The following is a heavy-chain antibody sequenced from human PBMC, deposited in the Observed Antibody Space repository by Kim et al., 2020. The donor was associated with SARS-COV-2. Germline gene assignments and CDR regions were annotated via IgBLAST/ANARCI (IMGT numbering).Heavy chain of an antibody. V-gene: IGHV1-24*01. CDR3: ATITPADSSSWYFWFDP. CDR1: GYTLTELS. Sequence: ASVKVSCKVSGYTLTELSMHWVRQAPGKGLEWMGGFDPEDGETIYAQKFQGRVTMTEDTSTDTAYMELSSLRSEDTAVYYCATITPADSSSWYFWFDPWGQGTLVTVSS. D-gene: IGHD6-13*01. J-gene: IGHJ5*02. CDR2: FDPEDGET.